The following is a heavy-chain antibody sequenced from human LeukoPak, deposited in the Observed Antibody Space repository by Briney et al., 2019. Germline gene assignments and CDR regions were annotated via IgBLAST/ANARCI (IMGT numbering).Heavy chain of an antibody. CDR1: DDSIISGNYY. CDR2: VYISGST. D-gene: IGHD1-1*01. J-gene: IGHJ4*02. V-gene: IGHV4-61*02. CDR3: ARERLEFWFDY. Sequence: SQTLSLTCTVSDDSIISGNYYWSWIRQSVGKGLEWLGRVYISGSTSYNPSLKSRVTMSIDTSKKQFSLKLRSVTAADTAVYYCARERLEFWFDYWGQGSLVTISS.